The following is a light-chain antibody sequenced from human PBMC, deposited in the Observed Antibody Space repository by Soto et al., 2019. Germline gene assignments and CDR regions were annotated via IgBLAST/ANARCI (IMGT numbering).Light chain of an antibody. V-gene: IGKV1-39*01. CDR2: AAS. CDR1: QSISSY. Sequence: DIQMTQSPSSLSASVGDRVTITCRASQSISSYLNWYQQKPGKAPKLLIYAASSLQSGVPSRFSGSGSETDLTLTISSLQPEDFATYYCQQSYSTPRTFGQGTKVEIK. J-gene: IGKJ1*01. CDR3: QQSYSTPRT.